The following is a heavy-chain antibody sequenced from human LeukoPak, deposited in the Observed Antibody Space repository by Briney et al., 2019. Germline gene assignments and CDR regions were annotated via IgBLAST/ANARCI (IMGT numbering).Heavy chain of an antibody. CDR3: ARDLGNEYTFDY. J-gene: IGHJ4*02. D-gene: IGHD6-6*01. CDR2: IIPIFGTA. Sequence: SVKVSCKASGGTFSSYAISWVRQAPGQGLEWMGGIIPIFGTANYAQKFQGRVTITADESTSTAYMELSSLRSEDTAVYYCARDLGNEYTFDYWGQGTLVTVSS. V-gene: IGHV1-69*13. CDR1: GGTFSSYA.